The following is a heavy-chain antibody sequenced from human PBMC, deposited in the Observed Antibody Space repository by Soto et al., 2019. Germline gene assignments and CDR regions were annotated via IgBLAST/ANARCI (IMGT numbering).Heavy chain of an antibody. CDR1: GGSFSGYY. V-gene: IGHV4-34*01. D-gene: IGHD6-13*01. CDR3: ARGKKRPYSSIGNWFDP. Sequence: SETLSLTCAVYGGSFSGYYWSWIRQPPGKGLEWIGEINHSGSTNYNPSLKSRVTISVDTSKNQFSLKLSSVTAADTAVYYCARGKKRPYSSIGNWFDPWGQGTLVT. J-gene: IGHJ5*02. CDR2: INHSGST.